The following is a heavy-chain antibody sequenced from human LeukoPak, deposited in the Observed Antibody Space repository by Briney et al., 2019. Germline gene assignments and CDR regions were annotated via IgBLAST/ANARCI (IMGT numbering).Heavy chain of an antibody. CDR1: GFTFSSYA. CDR2: ISGSGGST. Sequence: GGSLRLSCAASGFTFSSYAMSWVRQAPGKGLGWASAISGSGGSTYYADSVKGRFTISRDNSKNTLYLQMNSLRAEDTAVYYCAKGTTGLAVAGSDYWGQGTLVTVSS. CDR3: AKGTTGLAVAGSDY. D-gene: IGHD6-19*01. V-gene: IGHV3-23*01. J-gene: IGHJ4*02.